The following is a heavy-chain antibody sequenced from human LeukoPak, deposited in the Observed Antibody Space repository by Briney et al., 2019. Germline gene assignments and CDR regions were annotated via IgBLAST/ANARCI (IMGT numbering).Heavy chain of an antibody. CDR2: IYYSGST. V-gene: IGHV4-39*01. J-gene: IGHJ4*02. CDR1: GGSISSSSYY. D-gene: IGHD5/OR15-5a*01. CDR3: ARPQRHSMYALDY. Sequence: SETLSLTCSVSGGSISSSSYYWGWLRQPPGKKLEWIGNIYYSGSTYYNPSLKSRVTISVDTSKNQFSLKLSSVTAADTAVYYCARPQRHSMYALDYWGQGTLVTVSS.